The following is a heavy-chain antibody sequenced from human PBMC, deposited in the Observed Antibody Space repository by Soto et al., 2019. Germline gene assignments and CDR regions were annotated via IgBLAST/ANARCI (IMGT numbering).Heavy chain of an antibody. D-gene: IGHD3-22*01. Sequence: VPVKGSCKASGYTLTGYYMHWVRQTPGQGLEWMGWINPNSGGTNYAQKFQGRVTMTRDTSISTAYMELSRLRSDDTAVYYCARETSDYYDSSGAFDIWGQGTMVTVSS. V-gene: IGHV1-2*02. CDR3: ARETSDYYDSSGAFDI. J-gene: IGHJ3*02. CDR2: INPNSGGT. CDR1: GYTLTGYY.